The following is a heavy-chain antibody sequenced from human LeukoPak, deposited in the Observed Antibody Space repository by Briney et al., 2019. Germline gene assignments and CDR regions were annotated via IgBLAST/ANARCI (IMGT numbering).Heavy chain of an antibody. D-gene: IGHD3-16*01. V-gene: IGHV5-51*01. J-gene: IGHJ4*02. CDR3: ARGGSPFDY. Sequence: GESLKISYKGSGXSFTNYCIGWVRQMPGKGLEGMGIIYPGDSDTRYSPSFQGQVTISADKSISTAYLQWSSLKASGTAIYYCARGGSPFDYWGQGTLVTVSS. CDR2: IYPGDSDT. CDR1: GXSFTNYC.